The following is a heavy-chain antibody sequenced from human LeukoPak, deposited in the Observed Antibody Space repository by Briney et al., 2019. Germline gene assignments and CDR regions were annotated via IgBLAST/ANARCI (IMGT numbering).Heavy chain of an antibody. CDR3: AELGITMIGGV. CDR1: GFTFSSYS. Sequence: GGSLRLSCAASGFTFSSYSINWVRQAPGKGLEWVSSISSSSSYIYYADSVKGRFTISRDNAKNSLYLQMNSLRAEDTAVYYCAELGITMIGGVWGKGTTVTIPS. D-gene: IGHD3-10*02. J-gene: IGHJ6*04. V-gene: IGHV3-21*01. CDR2: ISSSSSYI.